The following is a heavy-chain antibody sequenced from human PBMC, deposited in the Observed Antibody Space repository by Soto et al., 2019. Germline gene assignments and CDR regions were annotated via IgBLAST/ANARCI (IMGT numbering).Heavy chain of an antibody. D-gene: IGHD2-15*01. CDR3: ATGVLAVAVGSYYYYMDV. CDR1: GYTLTELS. V-gene: IGHV1-24*01. Sequence: ASVKVSCKVSGYTLTELSMHWVRQAPGKGLEWMGGFDPEDGETIYAQKFQGRVTMTEDTSTDTAYMELSSLRSEDTAVYYCATGVLAVAVGSYYYYMDVWGKGTTVTVSS. J-gene: IGHJ6*03. CDR2: FDPEDGET.